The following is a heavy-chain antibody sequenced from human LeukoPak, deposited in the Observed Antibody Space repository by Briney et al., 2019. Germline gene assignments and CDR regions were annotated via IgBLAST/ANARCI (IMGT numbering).Heavy chain of an antibody. V-gene: IGHV3-23*01. CDR2: ISGSGGST. J-gene: IGHJ4*02. CDR3: AKDRQWLYYFDY. D-gene: IGHD6-19*01. Sequence: GDSLRLSCAASGFNFSSYAMSWVRQAPGKGLEGVSAISGSGGSTYYADSVKGRFTISRDNSKNTLYLQMNSLRAEDTAVYYCAKDRQWLYYFDYWGQGTLVSVSS. CDR1: GFNFSSYA.